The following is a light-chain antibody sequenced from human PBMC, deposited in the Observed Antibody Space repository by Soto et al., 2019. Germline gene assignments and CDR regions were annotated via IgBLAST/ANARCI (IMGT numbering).Light chain of an antibody. CDR1: QSISGY. CDR2: GAS. J-gene: IGKJ5*01. Sequence: ESVWTQSPATLSLSPGERATLSCRASQSISGYLAWYQQKPGQAPRLLIYGASSRATGIPDRFSGSGSGTDFTLTISRLEPEDFAVYYCQQYGSSPITFGQGTRLEIK. CDR3: QQYGSSPIT. V-gene: IGKV3-20*01.